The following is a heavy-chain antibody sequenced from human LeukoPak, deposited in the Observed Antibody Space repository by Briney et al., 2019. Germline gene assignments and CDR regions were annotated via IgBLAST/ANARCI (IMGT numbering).Heavy chain of an antibody. Sequence: SETLSLTCTVSGGSMSSSSYYWAWIRQTPGKGLEWIGSIFSSGTTYYNPSLKSRVTISVDTSKNQFSLKLNSVTAADTAVFYCASHGGSGSYPPVRDDAWGQGTLVSVSS. V-gene: IGHV4-39*01. J-gene: IGHJ5*02. CDR1: GGSMSSSSYY. CDR3: ASHGGSGSYPPVRDDA. D-gene: IGHD3-10*01. CDR2: IFSSGTT.